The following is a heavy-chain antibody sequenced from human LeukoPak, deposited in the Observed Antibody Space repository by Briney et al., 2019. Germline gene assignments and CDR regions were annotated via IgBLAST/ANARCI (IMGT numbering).Heavy chain of an antibody. Sequence: SETLSLTCTVSGGSISSGGYYWSWIRQPPGKGLEWIGYIYHSGSTYYNPSLKSRVTISVDRSKNQFSLKLSSVTAADTAVYYCARGPTTNWFDPWGQGTQVTVSS. V-gene: IGHV4-30-2*01. CDR1: GGSISSGGYY. J-gene: IGHJ5*02. CDR3: ARGPTTNWFDP. D-gene: IGHD1-26*01. CDR2: IYHSGST.